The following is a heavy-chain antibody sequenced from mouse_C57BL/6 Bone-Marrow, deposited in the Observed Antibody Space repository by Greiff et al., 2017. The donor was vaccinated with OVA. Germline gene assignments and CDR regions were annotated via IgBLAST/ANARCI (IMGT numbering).Heavy chain of an antibody. V-gene: IGHV1-4*01. CDR3: GKGGYYYGSSYVG. Sequence: QVQLKQSGAELARPGASVKMSCKASGYTFTSYTMHWVKQRPGQGLEWIGYINPSSGYTKYNQKFKNKATLTADKSSSTAYMQLSSLTSVYSAVYYCGKGGYYYGSSYVGWGQGTLVTVSA. CDR1: GYTFTSYT. J-gene: IGHJ3*02. D-gene: IGHD1-1*01. CDR2: INPSSGYT.